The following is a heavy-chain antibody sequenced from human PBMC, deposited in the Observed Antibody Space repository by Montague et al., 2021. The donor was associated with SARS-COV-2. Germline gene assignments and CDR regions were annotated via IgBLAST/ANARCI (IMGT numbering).Heavy chain of an antibody. J-gene: IGHJ5*02. V-gene: IGHV4-61*03. CDR2: IYFTGNT. CDR3: AREVVGVKTNWLDT. Sequence: SETLSLTCSVSGVSVSSNNYYWTWIRRLPGKGLEWIGYIYFTGNTILXPSLEGRVTTSIDTSKNHFSLRLTSVTPADTAVYYCAREVVGVKTNWLDTRGQGTLGTVSS. CDR1: GVSVSSNNYY. D-gene: IGHD3-16*01.